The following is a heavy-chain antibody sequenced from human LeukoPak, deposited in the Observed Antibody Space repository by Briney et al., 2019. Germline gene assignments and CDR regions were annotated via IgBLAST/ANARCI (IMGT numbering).Heavy chain of an antibody. J-gene: IGHJ4*02. CDR3: ARDRNPPRTYCSGGSCYFYYFDY. Sequence: GGSLRLSCAASGFDFSSNWMHWVRQAPGKGLEWVAVISYDGSNKYYADSVKGRFTISRDNSKNTLYLQMNSLRAEDTAVYYCARDRNPPRTYCSGGSCYFYYFDYWGQGTLVTVSS. CDR2: ISYDGSNK. CDR1: GFDFSSNW. D-gene: IGHD2-15*01. V-gene: IGHV3-30-3*01.